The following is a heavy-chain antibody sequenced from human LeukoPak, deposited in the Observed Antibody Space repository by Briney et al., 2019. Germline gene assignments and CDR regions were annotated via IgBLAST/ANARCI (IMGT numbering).Heavy chain of an antibody. CDR3: ARSGYCSGGSCYPIDY. CDR2: IDPSDSYT. Sequence: GESLKISCKGSGYSFTSYWNSWVRQMPGKGLEWMGRIDPSDSYTNYSPSFQGHVTISADKSISTAYLQWSSLKASDTAMYYCARSGYCSGGSCYPIDYWGQGTLVTVSS. D-gene: IGHD2-15*01. J-gene: IGHJ4*02. CDR1: GYSFTSYW. V-gene: IGHV5-10-1*01.